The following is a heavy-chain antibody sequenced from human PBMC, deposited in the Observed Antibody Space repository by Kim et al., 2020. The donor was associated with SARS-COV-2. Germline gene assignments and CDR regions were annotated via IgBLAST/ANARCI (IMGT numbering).Heavy chain of an antibody. D-gene: IGHD2-21*01. CDR2: GSEK. V-gene: IGHV3-7*01. Sequence: GSEKNYVESVKGRLTISRDNAKNSLYLQMNSLGAEDTAVYYCASEVVGDPWGQGTLVTVSS. J-gene: IGHJ5*02. CDR3: ASEVVGDP.